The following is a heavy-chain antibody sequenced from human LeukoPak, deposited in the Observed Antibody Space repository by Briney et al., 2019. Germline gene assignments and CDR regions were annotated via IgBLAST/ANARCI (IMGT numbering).Heavy chain of an antibody. D-gene: IGHD3-16*01. V-gene: IGHV4-34*01. CDR1: GGSITSFK. CDR2: ISHSGST. CDR3: ASSVLGARRFDP. J-gene: IGHJ5*02. Sequence: SETISLTCTVSGGSITSFKSSSSCQPPGKGLEWIGEISHSGSTNYKPSLKSRVTISVDTSKNQFSLKLSSVTAADTAAYYCASSVLGARRFDPWGQGTLVTVPS.